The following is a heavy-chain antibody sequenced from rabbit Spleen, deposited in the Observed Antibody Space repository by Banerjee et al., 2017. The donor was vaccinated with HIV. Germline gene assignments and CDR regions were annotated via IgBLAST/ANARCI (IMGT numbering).Heavy chain of an antibody. CDR2: IYAGNSGDT. Sequence: QEQLEESGGDLVKPEGSLTLTCTASGFSFSSSYWICWVRQAPGKGLEWIACIYAGNSGDTYYASWAKGRFTISKTSSTTVTLQMTSLTAADTATYFCARETDSGWGVVSFYFNLWGQGTLVTVS. J-gene: IGHJ4*01. CDR3: ARETDSGWGVVSFYFNL. CDR1: GFSFSSSYW. D-gene: IGHD4-1*01. V-gene: IGHV1S45*01.